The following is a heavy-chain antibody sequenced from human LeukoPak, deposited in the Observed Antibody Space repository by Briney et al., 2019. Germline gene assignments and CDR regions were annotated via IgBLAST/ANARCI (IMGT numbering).Heavy chain of an antibody. J-gene: IGHJ5*02. Sequence: GASVKVSCKASGYTFTGYYMHWVRQAPGQGLEWMGGIIPIFGTANYAQKFQGRVTITADKSTSTAYMELSSLRSDDTAVYYCARITKTTYYYGSGSPREYNWFDPWGQGTLVTVSS. V-gene: IGHV1-69*06. CDR2: IIPIFGTA. CDR3: ARITKTTYYYGSGSPREYNWFDP. D-gene: IGHD3-10*01. CDR1: GYTFTGYY.